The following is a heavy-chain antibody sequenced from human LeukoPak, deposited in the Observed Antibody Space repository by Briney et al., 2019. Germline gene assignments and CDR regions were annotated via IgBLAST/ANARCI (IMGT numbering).Heavy chain of an antibody. Sequence: PSETLSLTCTVSGDSIRSSSYYWGWIRQPPGKGLEWIGYIYYSGSTYYNPSLKSRVTISVDTSKNQFSLKLSSVTAADTAVYYCARAPNDYGEPNFDYWGQGTLVTVSS. D-gene: IGHD4-17*01. CDR3: ARAPNDYGEPNFDY. V-gene: IGHV4-30-4*08. J-gene: IGHJ4*02. CDR2: IYYSGST. CDR1: GDSIRSSSYY.